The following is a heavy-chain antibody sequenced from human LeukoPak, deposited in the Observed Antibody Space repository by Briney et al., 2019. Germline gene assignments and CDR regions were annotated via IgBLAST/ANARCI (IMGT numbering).Heavy chain of an antibody. V-gene: IGHV4-59*08. J-gene: IGHJ4*02. CDR1: GGSISRYY. Sequence: SETLSLTCTVSGGSISRYYWSWIRQPPGKGLEGVGYIHYSGGTNYNHPLKSRVTISVDTPKNQFSLKLSCVTAADTAVYYCAGHDLRGGGYDDWGQGTLVTVSS. CDR3: AGHDLRGGGYDD. D-gene: IGHD1-26*01. CDR2: IHYSGGT.